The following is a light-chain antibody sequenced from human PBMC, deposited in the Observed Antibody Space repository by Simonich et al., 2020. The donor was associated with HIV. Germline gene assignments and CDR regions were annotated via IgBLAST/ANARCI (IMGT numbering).Light chain of an antibody. CDR3: QQSHTTPYT. V-gene: IGKV1-5*03. Sequence: DIQMTQSPSTLSASVGDRVTIHCRASQSISSWLAWYQQKPGKDPKLLIYEASSLESGVPSRFSGSGSGTEFTLTISSLQPEDFATYYCQQSHTTPYTFGQGTKLDIK. CDR2: EAS. CDR1: QSISSW. J-gene: IGKJ2*01.